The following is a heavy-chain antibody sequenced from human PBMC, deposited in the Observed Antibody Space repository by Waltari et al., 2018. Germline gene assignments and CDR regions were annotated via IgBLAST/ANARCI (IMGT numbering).Heavy chain of an antibody. D-gene: IGHD5-12*01. CDR2: IDYSGST. CDR1: GGSISSYY. J-gene: IGHJ4*02. CDR3: ASRRDGYTSPFDY. V-gene: IGHV4-59*08. Sequence: QVQLQESGPGLVKPSETLSLTCTVSGGSISSYYWSWIRQPPGKGLEWLGYIDYSGSTNYNPSLKSRVTISVDTSKNQFSLKLSSVTAADTAVYYCASRRDGYTSPFDYWGQGTLVTVSS.